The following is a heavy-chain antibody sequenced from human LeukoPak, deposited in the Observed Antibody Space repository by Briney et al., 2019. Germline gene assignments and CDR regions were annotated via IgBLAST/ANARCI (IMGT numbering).Heavy chain of an antibody. CDR1: GYSISSGYY. V-gene: IGHV4-38-2*01. J-gene: IGHJ3*02. CDR2: IYHSGSS. D-gene: IGHD2-2*01. Sequence: SETLSLTCAVSGYSISSGYYWGWIRPPPGKGLEWIGTIYHSGSSSYNPSLKSRVTISVDTSKNQFSPKLSSVTAADTAVYYCARVGYCSSTSCYDGAFDIWGQGTMVTVSS. CDR3: ARVGYCSSTSCYDGAFDI.